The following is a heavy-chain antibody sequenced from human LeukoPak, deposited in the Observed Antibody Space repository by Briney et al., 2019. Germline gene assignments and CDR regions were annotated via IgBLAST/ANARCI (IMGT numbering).Heavy chain of an antibody. CDR2: IYYSGTT. CDR3: AREMATGSGAFDI. D-gene: IGHD5-24*01. CDR1: GGSISSYY. Sequence: SETLSLTCTVSGGSISSYYWSWIRQPPGKGLEWIGYIYYSGTTKYNPSLKSRVTISVDTSKNQFSLKLASVTAADTAVYYCAREMATGSGAFDIWGQGTMLTVSS. V-gene: IGHV4-59*01. J-gene: IGHJ3*02.